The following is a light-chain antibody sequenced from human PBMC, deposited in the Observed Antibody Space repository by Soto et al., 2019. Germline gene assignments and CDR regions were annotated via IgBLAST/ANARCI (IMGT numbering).Light chain of an antibody. CDR3: NSYTTSDTYV. V-gene: IGLV2-14*01. Sequence: QSALTQPASVSGSPGQSITISCSGTRSDVGTYNYVSWYQQHPGKAPKLMIFEVSNRPSGVSSRFSGSKSGYTASLTISGLQAEDEADYYCNSYTTSDTYVFGTGTKLTV. CDR2: EVS. CDR1: RSDVGTYNY. J-gene: IGLJ1*01.